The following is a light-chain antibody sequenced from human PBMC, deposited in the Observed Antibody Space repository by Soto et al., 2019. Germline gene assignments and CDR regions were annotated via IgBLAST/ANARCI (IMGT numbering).Light chain of an antibody. V-gene: IGKV1-12*01. CDR3: QQTSAFPRT. CDR2: CAS. CDR1: RDISNS. Sequence: DIQMTQSPSYVSASVGDRLTLTCRASRDISNSFACYQQATGKAPKLLLRCASSXHRGVPSRFSGGGAGTEFTLTISSLQPEDFATYYCQQTSAFPRTFGQGTKV. J-gene: IGKJ1*01.